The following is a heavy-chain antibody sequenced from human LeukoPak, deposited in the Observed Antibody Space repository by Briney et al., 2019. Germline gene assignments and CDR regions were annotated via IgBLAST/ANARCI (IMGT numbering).Heavy chain of an antibody. CDR2: ISSSSSTR. V-gene: IGHV3-48*04. Sequence: PGGSLRLSCAASGFTFSRYWMSWVRQAPGKGLEWISYISSSSSTRYYADSVKGRFTISRDNARNSLYLQMNSLRAEDTALYYCARDRAQANRYWFFDLWGRGTLVSVSS. J-gene: IGHJ2*01. CDR3: ARDRAQANRYWFFDL. D-gene: IGHD1-14*01. CDR1: GFTFSRYW.